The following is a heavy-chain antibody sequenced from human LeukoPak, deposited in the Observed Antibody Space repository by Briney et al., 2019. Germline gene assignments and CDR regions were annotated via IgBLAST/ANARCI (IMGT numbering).Heavy chain of an antibody. CDR1: GGSFSAYY. J-gene: IGHJ4*02. D-gene: IGHD3-22*01. CDR2: INNSGST. Sequence: SETLSLTCVVYGGSFSAYYWSWIRQPPGKGLEWLGEINNSGSTNYNPSLKSRVTISVDTSKNQFSLKLTSVTAADTAVYYCASSRYYSDSGGYPWSYYLDYWGRGPLVTVSS. V-gene: IGHV4-34*01. CDR3: ASSRYYSDSGGYPWSYYLDY.